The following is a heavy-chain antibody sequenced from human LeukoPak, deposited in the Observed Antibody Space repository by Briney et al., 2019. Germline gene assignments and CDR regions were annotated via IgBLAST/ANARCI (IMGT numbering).Heavy chain of an antibody. CDR2: INPKSRTT. CDR3: ARGRDDTWGSPRYFDL. CDR1: GYAFTGYY. Sequence: ASVKVSCKTSGYAFTGYYIHWVRQAPGQGLEWMGWINPKSRTTKLAQKFQGRVTLTRDTPIRTAYIELSSLRSDDTAVYYCARGRDDTWGSPRYFDLWGRGTLVTVSS. V-gene: IGHV1-2*02. J-gene: IGHJ2*01. D-gene: IGHD7-27*01.